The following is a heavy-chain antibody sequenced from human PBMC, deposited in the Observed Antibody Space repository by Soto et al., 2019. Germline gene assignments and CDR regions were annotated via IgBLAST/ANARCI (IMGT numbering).Heavy chain of an antibody. J-gene: IGHJ6*02. D-gene: IGHD3-10*01. CDR1: GGTFSKYS. Sequence: QVRLVQSGAEVKKPGSSVKVSCKVSGGTFSKYSLSWVRQTPGQGLEWMGGITPFVDTSNYAQRFLGRVTITADKSTNTAFLEVRGLKSEDTALYFCASTSYFNGSSCYPRHYYGMDVWGQGTTVTVSS. CDR3: ASTSYFNGSSCYPRHYYGMDV. CDR2: ITPFVDTS. V-gene: IGHV1-69*06.